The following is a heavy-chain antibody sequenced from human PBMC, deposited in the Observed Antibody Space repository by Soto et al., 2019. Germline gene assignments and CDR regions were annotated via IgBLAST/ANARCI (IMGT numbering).Heavy chain of an antibody. Sequence: GGSLRLSCAASGFTFSSYAMSWVRQAPGKGLEWVSAISGSGGSTYYADSVKGRFTISRDNSKNTLYLQMNSLRAEDTAVYYCEKDSYSYGYYFDYWGQGTLVTVSS. CDR2: ISGSGGST. J-gene: IGHJ4*02. V-gene: IGHV3-23*01. CDR1: GFTFSSYA. D-gene: IGHD5-18*01. CDR3: EKDSYSYGYYFDY.